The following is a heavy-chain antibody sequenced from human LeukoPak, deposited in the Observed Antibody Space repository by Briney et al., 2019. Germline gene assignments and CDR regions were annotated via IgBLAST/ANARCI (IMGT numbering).Heavy chain of an antibody. J-gene: IGHJ3*02. D-gene: IGHD3-10*01. V-gene: IGHV3-23*01. Sequence: PGGSLRLSCAASGFTFSSSAMSWVRQVPGKGLEWVSGISASGGSTYYADSVKGRFTISRDNVKNSLYLQMNTLRDEDTAVYFCARDRYGSGTSPDSFDIWGQGTMVTVSS. CDR1: GFTFSSSA. CDR3: ARDRYGSGTSPDSFDI. CDR2: ISASGGST.